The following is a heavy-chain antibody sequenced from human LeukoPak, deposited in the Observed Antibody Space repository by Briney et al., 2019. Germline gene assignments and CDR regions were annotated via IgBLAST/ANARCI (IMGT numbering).Heavy chain of an antibody. CDR2: INHSGST. V-gene: IGHV4-34*01. D-gene: IGHD6-6*01. Sequence: SETLSLTCAVYSGSFSGYYWSWIRQPPGKGLEWIGEINHSGSTNYNPSLKSRVTISVDTSKNQFSLKLSSVTAADTAVYYCARGVLPRGGKGIAARTYYFDYWGQGTLVTVSS. CDR1: SGSFSGYY. CDR3: ARGVLPRGGKGIAARTYYFDY. J-gene: IGHJ4*02.